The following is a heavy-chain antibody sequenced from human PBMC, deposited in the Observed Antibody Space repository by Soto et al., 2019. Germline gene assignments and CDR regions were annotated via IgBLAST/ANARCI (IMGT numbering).Heavy chain of an antibody. D-gene: IGHD3-10*01. J-gene: IGHJ6*02. CDR2: ISYDGSNK. CDR3: AKDARYGSGSYYYYYYGMDV. CDR1: GFTFSSYG. Sequence: GGSLRLSCAASGFTFSSYGMHWVRQAPGKGLDWVAVISYDGSNKYYADSVKGRFTISRDNSKNTLYLQMNSLRAEETAVYYCAKDARYGSGSYYYYYYGMDVWGQGTTVTVSS. V-gene: IGHV3-30*18.